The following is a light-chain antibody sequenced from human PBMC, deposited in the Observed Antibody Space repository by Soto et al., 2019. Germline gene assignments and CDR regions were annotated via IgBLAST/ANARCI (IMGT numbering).Light chain of an antibody. CDR3: QQYGRSPPYT. V-gene: IGKV3-20*01. CDR1: DNVSNNY. CDR2: GSS. J-gene: IGKJ2*01. Sequence: EVVLTQSPGTLSLSPGERATLSCRASDNVSNNYLAWYQQKPGQAPRLRIFGSSDRAAGIPDRFSVSGSGTDFTLTISRLEPEDCAVYYCQQYGRSPPYTFGQGTKREIK.